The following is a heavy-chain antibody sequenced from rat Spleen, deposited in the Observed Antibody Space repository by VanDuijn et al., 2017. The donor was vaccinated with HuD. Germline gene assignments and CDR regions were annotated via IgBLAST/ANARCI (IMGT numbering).Heavy chain of an antibody. CDR3: TRYYWYTYYFDY. Sequence: QVQLKESGPGLVQPSQTLSLTCTVSESSLNSNSVSWIRQPPGKGLEWMGVIWSGGGTEYNSAIKSRLSISRDNSKSQGFLKMNSLQTKDTAIYFCTRYYWYTYYFDYWGQGVMVTVSS. J-gene: IGHJ2*01. CDR1: ESSLNSNS. V-gene: IGHV2-47*01. D-gene: IGHD1-9*01. CDR2: IWSGGGT.